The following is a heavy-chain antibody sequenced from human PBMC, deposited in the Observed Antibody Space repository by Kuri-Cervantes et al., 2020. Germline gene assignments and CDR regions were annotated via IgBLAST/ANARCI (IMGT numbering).Heavy chain of an antibody. CDR2: IIPIFGTA. Sequence: SVKVSCKASGYTFTSYAIHWVRQAPGQRLEWMGGIIPIFGTANYAQKFQGRVTLTRDSSTSTVYMELTSLTSEDTAVYYCARDSSWYSPDYWGQGTLVTVSS. D-gene: IGHD6-13*01. V-gene: IGHV1-69*05. J-gene: IGHJ4*02. CDR1: GYTFTSYA. CDR3: ARDSSWYSPDY.